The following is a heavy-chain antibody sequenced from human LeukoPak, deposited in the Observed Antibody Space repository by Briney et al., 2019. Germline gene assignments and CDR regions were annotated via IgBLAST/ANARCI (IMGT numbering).Heavy chain of an antibody. CDR3: AKGGKWDVTPFDY. V-gene: IGHV3-23*01. J-gene: IGHJ4*02. Sequence: GGSLRLSCAASGFTFSSYAMSWVRQAPGKGREWVSAISGGGGSTYYADSGKGRFTISRDNSKNTLYLQVNSLRAEDTAVYYCAKGGKWDVTPFDYWGQGTLVTVSS. CDR2: ISGGGGST. D-gene: IGHD1-26*01. CDR1: GFTFSSYA.